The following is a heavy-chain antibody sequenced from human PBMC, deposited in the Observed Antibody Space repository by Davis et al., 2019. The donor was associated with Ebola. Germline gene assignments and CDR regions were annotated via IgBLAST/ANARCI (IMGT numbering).Heavy chain of an antibody. CDR3: ASGQYSSSYWFDP. D-gene: IGHD6-13*01. V-gene: IGHV1-69*10. CDR2: IIPILGIA. J-gene: IGHJ5*02. CDR1: AGTFSSYA. Sequence: SVTVSCQASAGTFSSYAISWVRQAPGQGLEWMGGIIPILGIANYAQKFQGRVTITADESTSTAYMELSSLRSEDTAVYYCASGQYSSSYWFDPWGQGTLVTVSS.